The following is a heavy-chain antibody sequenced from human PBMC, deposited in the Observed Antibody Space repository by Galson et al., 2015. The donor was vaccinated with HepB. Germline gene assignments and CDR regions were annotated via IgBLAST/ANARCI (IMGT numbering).Heavy chain of an antibody. CDR2: IYPGDSDT. CDR1: GYSFTSYW. J-gene: IGHJ4*02. Sequence: QSGAEVKKPGESLKISCKGSGYSFTSYWIGWVRQMPGKGLEWMGIIYPGDSDTRYSPSFQGQVTISADKSISTAYLQWSSLKASDTAMYYCARLWTYCGGDCLPPFDYWGQGTPVTVSS. V-gene: IGHV5-51*01. D-gene: IGHD2-21*02. CDR3: ARLWTYCGGDCLPPFDY.